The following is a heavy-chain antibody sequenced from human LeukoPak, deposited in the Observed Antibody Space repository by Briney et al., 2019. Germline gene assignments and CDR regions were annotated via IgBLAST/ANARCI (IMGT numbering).Heavy chain of an antibody. J-gene: IGHJ4*02. CDR1: GYTFTSYG. D-gene: IGHD2-2*01. Sequence: ASVTVSCKASGYTFTSYGISWVRQAPGQGLEWMGWISAYNGNTNYAQKLQGRVTMTTDTSTSIAYMELRSLRSDDTAVYHCAVVGVVVPAATPFEYWGQGTLVTVSS. V-gene: IGHV1-18*01. CDR2: ISAYNGNT. CDR3: AVVGVVVPAATPFEY.